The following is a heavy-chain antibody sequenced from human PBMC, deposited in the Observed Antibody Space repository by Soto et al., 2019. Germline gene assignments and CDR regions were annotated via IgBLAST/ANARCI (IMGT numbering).Heavy chain of an antibody. Sequence: QVQVVESGGGVVQPGRSMRLSCAASGFTFSSFGMHWVRQAPGKGLEWVSLIWYDGSKKSYGDSVKGRFTISRDNSRNPVYLQMYILRAHDTAVYYSALDASYYSLWSGYYPSRNGMDVWGQGTTVTVSS. J-gene: IGHJ6*02. V-gene: IGHV3-33*01. CDR3: ALDASYYSLWSGYYPSRNGMDV. CDR2: IWYDGSKK. CDR1: GFTFSSFG. D-gene: IGHD3-3*01.